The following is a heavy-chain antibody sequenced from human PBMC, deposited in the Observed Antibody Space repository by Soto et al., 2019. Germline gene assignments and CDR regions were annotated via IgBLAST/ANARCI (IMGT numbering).Heavy chain of an antibody. CDR1: GFTFSSYA. Sequence: PGGSLRLSCAASGFTFSSYAMSWVRQAPGKGLEWVSAISGSGGSTYYADSVKGRFTISRDNSKNTLYLQMNSLRAEGTAVYYCAKVPSGIAAAGYFDYWGQGTLVTVSS. V-gene: IGHV3-23*01. CDR2: ISGSGGST. J-gene: IGHJ4*02. CDR3: AKVPSGIAAAGYFDY. D-gene: IGHD6-13*01.